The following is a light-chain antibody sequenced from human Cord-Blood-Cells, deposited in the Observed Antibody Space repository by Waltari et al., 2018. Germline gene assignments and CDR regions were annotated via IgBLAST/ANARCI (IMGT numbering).Light chain of an antibody. CDR3: CSYAGSYTV. J-gene: IGLJ2*01. V-gene: IGLV2-11*01. CDR2: DVS. Sequence: QSAPTQPRSVSGSPGQSVTISCTGTSSDVGGYNYVSWYQQHPGKAPKLMIYDVSKRPSGVPERFSGSKSCNTASLTISGLQAEDEADYYCCSYAGSYTVFGGGTKLTVL. CDR1: SSDVGGYNY.